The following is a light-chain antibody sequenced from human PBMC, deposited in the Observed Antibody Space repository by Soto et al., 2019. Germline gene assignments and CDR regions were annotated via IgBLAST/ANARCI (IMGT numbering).Light chain of an antibody. J-gene: IGLJ1*01. V-gene: IGLV1-47*01. CDR3: AAWDDRVSGSCV. Sequence: QPVLTQPPSASGTPGQRVTISCSGSSSNIGSNYVYWYQQLPGTAPKLRMYRNNKRPSGVPDRFSGSKSGTSASLAISGLRSEDEADYYCAAWDDRVSGSCVFGTGTKSPS. CDR2: RNN. CDR1: SSNIGSNY.